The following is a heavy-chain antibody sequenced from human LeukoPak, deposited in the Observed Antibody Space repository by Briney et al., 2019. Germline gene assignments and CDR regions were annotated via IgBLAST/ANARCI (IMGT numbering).Heavy chain of an antibody. CDR3: ARGVMVRGVIITFPDAFDI. CDR2: MNPKSGSA. Sequence: ASVKVSCKASGYTFTSFDINWVRQATGQRLEWMGWMNPKSGSAGYARNFQGRVTFTRDTSISTAYMELSSLTSEDTAVYYCARGVMVRGVIITFPDAFDIWGQGTMVTVSS. D-gene: IGHD3-10*01. V-gene: IGHV1-8*03. CDR1: GYTFTSFD. J-gene: IGHJ3*02.